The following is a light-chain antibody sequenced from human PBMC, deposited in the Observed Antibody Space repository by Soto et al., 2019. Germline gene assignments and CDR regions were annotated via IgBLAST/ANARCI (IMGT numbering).Light chain of an antibody. CDR1: QSVSSN. Sequence: IVMTQSPATLSVSPGERATLSCRASQSVSSNLAWYQQKPGQAPRLLIYGASTRATGIPARFSGSGSGTEFTLTISSLQSEDFVVYYCQHYNNWPPWTFGQGTKVEIK. CDR3: QHYNNWPPWT. V-gene: IGKV3-15*01. J-gene: IGKJ1*01. CDR2: GAS.